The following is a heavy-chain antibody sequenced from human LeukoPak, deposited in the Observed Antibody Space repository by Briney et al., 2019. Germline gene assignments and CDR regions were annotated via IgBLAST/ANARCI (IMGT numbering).Heavy chain of an antibody. Sequence: NPGGSLRLSWAASGXTFSDYYMSWIRQAPGKGQEWVSYISSSNTYTNYAGSVKGRFTISRDDAKNSLYLQMNSLRAEDTAVYYCARSRSYYPADYWGRGTPVTVSS. CDR1: GXTFSDYY. J-gene: IGHJ4*02. V-gene: IGHV3-11*03. CDR3: ARSRSYYPADY. CDR2: ISSSNTYT. D-gene: IGHD1-26*01.